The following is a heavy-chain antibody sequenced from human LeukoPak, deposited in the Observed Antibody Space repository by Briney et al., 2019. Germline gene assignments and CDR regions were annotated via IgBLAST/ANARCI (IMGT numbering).Heavy chain of an antibody. J-gene: IGHJ4*02. CDR3: ARAPDSSGYPLTFDY. CDR1: GGTFSSYA. Sequence: GASVKVSCKASGGTFSSYAISWVRQAPGQGLEWMGGIIPIFGTANYAQKFQGRVTITTDESTSTAYMELSSLRSEDTAVYYCARAPDSSGYPLTFDYWGQGTLVTVSS. D-gene: IGHD3-22*01. CDR2: IIPIFGTA. V-gene: IGHV1-69*05.